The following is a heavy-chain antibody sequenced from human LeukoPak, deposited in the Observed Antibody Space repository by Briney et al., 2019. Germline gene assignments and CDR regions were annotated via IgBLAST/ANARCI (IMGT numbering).Heavy chain of an antibody. CDR2: IYHSGST. CDR1: GYSISSGYY. Sequence: SETLSLTCTVSGYSISSGYYWGWIRQPPGKGLEWIGSIYHSGSTYYNPSLKSRVTMSVDTSKNQFSLRLSSVTTADTAVYYCARDVSAFDIWGQGTMVTVSS. V-gene: IGHV4-38-2*02. CDR3: ARDVSAFDI. J-gene: IGHJ3*02.